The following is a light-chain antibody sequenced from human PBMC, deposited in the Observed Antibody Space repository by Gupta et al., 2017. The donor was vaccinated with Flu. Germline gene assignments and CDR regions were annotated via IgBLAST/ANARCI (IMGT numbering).Light chain of an antibody. J-gene: IGLJ3*02. Sequence: QSVLTQPPSVSAAPGQKVTISCSGSNFNIETNYVSWYQQLPGTAPNILIYENNKRPSGMPDRVSGSKSGTSATLDITGLQTGDEADYYCGTWDSSLSAGGVFGGGTKLTVL. CDR1: NFNIETNY. V-gene: IGLV1-51*01. CDR3: GTWDSSLSAGGV. CDR2: ENN.